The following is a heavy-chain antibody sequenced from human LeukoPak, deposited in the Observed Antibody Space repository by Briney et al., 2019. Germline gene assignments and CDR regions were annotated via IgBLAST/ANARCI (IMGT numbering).Heavy chain of an antibody. CDR3: AMGEVTIFGVVHYYYYGMDV. J-gene: IGHJ6*02. CDR2: IYTSGST. CDR1: GGSISSGSYY. D-gene: IGHD3-3*01. Sequence: SQTLSLTCTVSGGSISSGSYYWSWIRQPAGKGLEWIGRIYTSGSTNYNPSPKSRVTITVDTSKNQFSLKLSSVTAADTAVYYCAMGEVTIFGVVHYYYYGMDVWGQGTTVTVSS. V-gene: IGHV4-61*02.